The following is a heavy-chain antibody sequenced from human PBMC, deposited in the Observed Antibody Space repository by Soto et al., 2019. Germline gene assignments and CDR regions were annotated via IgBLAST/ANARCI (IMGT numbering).Heavy chain of an antibody. Sequence: PSVKVSCKASGYTFTSYYMHWVRQAPGQGLEWMGIINPSGGSTSYAQKFQGRVTMTRDTSTSTVYMELSGLRSEDTAVYYCAREKTFGGVIVIRYYYYYGMDVWGQGTTVTVSS. CDR1: GYTFTSYY. J-gene: IGHJ6*02. CDR2: INPSGGST. D-gene: IGHD3-16*02. V-gene: IGHV1-46*01. CDR3: AREKTFGGVIVIRYYYYYGMDV.